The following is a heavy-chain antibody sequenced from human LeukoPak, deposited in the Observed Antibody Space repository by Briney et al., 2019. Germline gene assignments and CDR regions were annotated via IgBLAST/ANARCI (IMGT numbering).Heavy chain of an antibody. CDR1: GFTFSSYG. CDR2: ISYDGSNK. Sequence: PGRSLRLSCAASGFTFSSYGMHWVRQAPGKGLEWVAVISYDGSNKYYADSVKGRFTISRDNSKNTLYLQMNSLRAEDTAVYYCARDCSGGSCYSGLDYWGQGTLVTVSS. CDR3: ARDCSGGSCYSGLDY. J-gene: IGHJ4*02. V-gene: IGHV3-30*03. D-gene: IGHD2-15*01.